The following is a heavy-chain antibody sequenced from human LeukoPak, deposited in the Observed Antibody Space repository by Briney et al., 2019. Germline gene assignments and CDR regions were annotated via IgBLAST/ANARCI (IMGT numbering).Heavy chain of an antibody. CDR2: ISPNGVIT. CDR3: ARGVDSSDAFNI. J-gene: IGHJ3*02. CDR1: GFTFSSHG. D-gene: IGHD3-22*01. Sequence: GGSLRLSCAASGFTFSSHGMNWVRQAPGKGLEWVSGISPNGVITYYADSVKGRFTISRDNSKNTLYLQMNSLRAEDTAVYYCARGVDSSDAFNIWGQGTMVTVSS. V-gene: IGHV3-23*01.